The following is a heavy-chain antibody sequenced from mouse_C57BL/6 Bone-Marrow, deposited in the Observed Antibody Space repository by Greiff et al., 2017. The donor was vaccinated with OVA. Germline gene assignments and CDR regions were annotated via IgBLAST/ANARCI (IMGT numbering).Heavy chain of an antibody. CDR2: ISYDGSYT. J-gene: IGHJ1*03. Sequence: EVKLVESGAGLVKPGGSLKLSCTASGFTFSDYYMSWVRQTPEKRLEWVADISYDGSYTYYEDTLKGRFTISRDNAKNIRYLQMSSLKSEDTAMYYCARLIGALYFGGWGTGTTVTVST. V-gene: IGHV5-4*02. CDR3: ARLIGALYFGG. CDR1: GFTFSDYY.